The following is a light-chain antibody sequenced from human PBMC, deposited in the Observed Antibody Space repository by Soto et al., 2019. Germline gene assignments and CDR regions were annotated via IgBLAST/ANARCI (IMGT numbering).Light chain of an antibody. V-gene: IGLV2-14*01. CDR1: SSDVGGYDY. J-gene: IGLJ2*01. CDR3: SSYSSSSTL. Sequence: QSVLTQPASVSGSPGQSITISCTGSSSDVGGYDYVSWYQQHPGKAPILMIYDVSNRPSGVSNRFSGSKSANTASLTISGLQAEDEADYYCSSYSSSSTLFGGGTQLTVL. CDR2: DVS.